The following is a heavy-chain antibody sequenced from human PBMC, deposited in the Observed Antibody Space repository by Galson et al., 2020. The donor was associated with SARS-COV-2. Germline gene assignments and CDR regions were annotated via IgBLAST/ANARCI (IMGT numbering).Heavy chain of an antibody. CDR1: GYTFANYW. Sequence: GESLKISCKASGYTFANYWIAWVRPMPGKGLEWMGLFYPGDSDTTYSPSFQDQVTFSADRSINTAYLQWTSLKASDSAMYYCARQAEPPPEYNTGWFYFDYWGQGTLVTVSS. V-gene: IGHV5-51*01. CDR3: ARQAEPPPEYNTGWFYFDY. J-gene: IGHJ4*02. D-gene: IGHD6-19*01. CDR2: FYPGDSDT.